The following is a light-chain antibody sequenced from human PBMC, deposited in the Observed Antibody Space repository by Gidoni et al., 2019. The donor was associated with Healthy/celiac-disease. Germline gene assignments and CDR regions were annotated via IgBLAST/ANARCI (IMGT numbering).Light chain of an antibody. CDR2: DAS. Sequence: DIHIAQSPSSLSASVGDRVTITCLASQDISNYLNWYQQKPGKAPKLLIYDASNLETGVPSRVSGSGSGTDFTFTSISLQPEDIATYYCQQYDNLPTFGQGTKVEIK. V-gene: IGKV1-33*01. J-gene: IGKJ1*01. CDR3: QQYDNLPT. CDR1: QDISNY.